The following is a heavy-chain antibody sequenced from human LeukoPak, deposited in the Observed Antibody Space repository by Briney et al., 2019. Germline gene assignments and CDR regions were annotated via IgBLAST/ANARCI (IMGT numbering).Heavy chain of an antibody. CDR2: IYSGGST. CDR1: GFTVSSNY. V-gene: IGHV3-53*01. CDR3: ARGQGYGLYYFDY. J-gene: IGHJ4*02. Sequence: GGSLRLSCAASGFTVSSNYMSWVRQAPGKGLEWVSVIYSGGSTYYADSVKGRFTISRDNSKNTLYLQMNSLRAEDTAVYYCARGQGYGLYYFDYWGQGTLVTVSS. D-gene: IGHD5-18*01.